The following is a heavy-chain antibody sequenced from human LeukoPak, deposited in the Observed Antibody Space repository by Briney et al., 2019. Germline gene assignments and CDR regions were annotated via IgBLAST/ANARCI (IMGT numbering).Heavy chain of an antibody. CDR2: INHSGST. CDR1: GGSFSGYY. V-gene: IGHV4-34*01. D-gene: IGHD3-22*01. CDR3: ATYYYDSSGYGNFDY. Sequence: SETLSLTCAVYGGSFSGYYWSWIRQPPGKGLEWIGEINHSGSTNYNPSLKSRVTISVDTSKNQFSLKLSSVTAADTAVYYCATYYYDSSGYGNFDYWGQGTLVTVSS. J-gene: IGHJ4*02.